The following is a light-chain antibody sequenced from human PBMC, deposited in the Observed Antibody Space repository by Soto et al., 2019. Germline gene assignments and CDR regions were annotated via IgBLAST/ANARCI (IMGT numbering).Light chain of an antibody. CDR2: GSS. CDR1: QSISSNY. V-gene: IGKV3-20*01. Sequence: EIVLTQSPGTLSLSPGERATLSCWASQSISSNYLAWYQQKPGQPPRLLISGSSIRATGIPKRFSGIASGTNFTLTISSLEPEDFAVFYCQQYGSSPFTFGPGTKVDIK. CDR3: QQYGSSPFT. J-gene: IGKJ3*01.